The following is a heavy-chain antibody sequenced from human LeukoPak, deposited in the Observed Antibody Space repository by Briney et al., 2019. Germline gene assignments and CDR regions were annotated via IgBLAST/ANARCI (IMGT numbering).Heavy chain of an antibody. Sequence: GGSLRLSCAASGFTFSSYAMSWVRQAPGKGLEWVSTISAGGSSTYYADSVKGRFTTSRDNSKDTLYLQMNSLRAEDTAVYYCAKGTAYDPLWGQGTLVTVSS. D-gene: IGHD3-22*01. CDR2: ISAGGSST. V-gene: IGHV3-23*01. CDR3: AKGTAYDPL. J-gene: IGHJ4*02. CDR1: GFTFSSYA.